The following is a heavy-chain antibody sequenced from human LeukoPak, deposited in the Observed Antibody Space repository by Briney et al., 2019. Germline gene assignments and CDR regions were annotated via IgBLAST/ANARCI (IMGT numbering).Heavy chain of an antibody. Sequence: GESLKISCKASGYRFTSYWIGWVRQMPGKGLECMGIIHPGDSETRYSPSFQGQVTISADKSISTAYLQWSGLKASDTAMYYCARQVAYTSGRTFDFWGQGTLVTVSS. D-gene: IGHD6-19*01. CDR2: IHPGDSET. J-gene: IGHJ4*02. V-gene: IGHV5-51*01. CDR3: ARQVAYTSGRTFDF. CDR1: GYRFTSYW.